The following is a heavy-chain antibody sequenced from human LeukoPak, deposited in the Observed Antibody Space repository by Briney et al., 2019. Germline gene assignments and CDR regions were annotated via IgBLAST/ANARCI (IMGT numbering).Heavy chain of an antibody. CDR2: IYHSGST. CDR3: ARQFLGYKQNWYFDL. CDR1: GGSMSSGGYS. V-gene: IGHV4-30-2*01. D-gene: IGHD1-1*01. Sequence: SETLSLTCAVSGGSMSSGGYSWSWIRQPPGKGLEWIGYIYHSGSTYYNPSLKSRVTISVDRSKNQFSLKLSSVTAADTAVYYCARQFLGYKQNWYFDLWGRGTLVTVSS. J-gene: IGHJ2*01.